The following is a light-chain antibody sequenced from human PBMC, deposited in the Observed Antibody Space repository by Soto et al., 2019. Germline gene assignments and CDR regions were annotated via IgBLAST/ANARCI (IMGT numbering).Light chain of an antibody. CDR2: TTN. CDR1: SSNIGNNT. J-gene: IGLJ3*02. V-gene: IGLV1-44*01. CDR3: AAWDDSLNGPV. Sequence: QSVLTQPPSASVTPGQRVSISCSGSSSNIGNNTVNWYQQFPETAPRLLIYTTNQRPSGVPDRFSGSKSGTSASLAISGLQSEDEAGYYCAAWDDSLNGPVFGGGTQLTVL.